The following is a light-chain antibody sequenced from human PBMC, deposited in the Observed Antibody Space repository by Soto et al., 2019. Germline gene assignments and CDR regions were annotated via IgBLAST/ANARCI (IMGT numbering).Light chain of an antibody. J-gene: IGKJ1*01. CDR2: GAS. Sequence: EIMLTQSPVTLSLSPGEGATLSCRASQSVAGSYLAWYQPKPGRTPRLLIYGASTRATGIPDRFSGSGSGTEFTLTINRLEPEDFAVYYCQQYGVSPRTFGQGTRWIS. V-gene: IGKV3-20*01. CDR1: QSVAGSY. CDR3: QQYGVSPRT.